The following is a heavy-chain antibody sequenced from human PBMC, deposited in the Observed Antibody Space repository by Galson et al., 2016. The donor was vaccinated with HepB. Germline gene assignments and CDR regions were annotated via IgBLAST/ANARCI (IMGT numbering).Heavy chain of an antibody. D-gene: IGHD6-19*01. CDR1: GFSISTGHY. CDR2: IYHNGST. V-gene: IGHV4-38-2*01. J-gene: IGHJ4*02. Sequence: SETLSLTCAVSGFSISTGHYWGWIRQPPGKGLYWIGNIYHNGSTYYNTSLRSRVILSVDTPKNLFSLNLSSVTAADTAVYYCVRGTVAGIDYWGQGTLVTVSS. CDR3: VRGTVAGIDY.